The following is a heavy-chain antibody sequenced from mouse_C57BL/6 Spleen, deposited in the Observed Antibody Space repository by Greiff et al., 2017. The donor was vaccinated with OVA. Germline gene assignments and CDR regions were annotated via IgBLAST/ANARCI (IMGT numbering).Heavy chain of an antibody. D-gene: IGHD2-4*01. CDR1: GYSITSGYD. V-gene: IGHV3-1*01. CDR2: ISYSGST. CDR3: ARGDYDMFAY. Sequence: EVQRVESGPGMVKPSQSLSLTCTVTGYSITSGYDWHWIRHFPGNKLEWMGYISYSGSTNYNPSLKSRISITHDTSKNHFFLKLNSVTTEDTATYYCARGDYDMFAYWGQGTLVTVSA. J-gene: IGHJ3*01.